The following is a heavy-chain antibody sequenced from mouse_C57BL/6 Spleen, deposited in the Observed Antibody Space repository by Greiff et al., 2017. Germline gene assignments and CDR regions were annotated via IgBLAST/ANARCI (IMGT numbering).Heavy chain of an antibody. CDR1: GYTFTDYE. CDR3: TRDYGISHWYFDV. V-gene: IGHV1-15*01. D-gene: IGHD1-1*01. J-gene: IGHJ1*03. Sequence: QVQLQQSGAELVRPGASVTLSCKASGYTFTDYEMHWVKQTPVHGLEWIGAIDPETGGTAYNQKFKGKAILTADKSSSTAYMELRSLTSEDSAVYYCTRDYGISHWYFDVWGTGTTVTVSS. CDR2: IDPETGGT.